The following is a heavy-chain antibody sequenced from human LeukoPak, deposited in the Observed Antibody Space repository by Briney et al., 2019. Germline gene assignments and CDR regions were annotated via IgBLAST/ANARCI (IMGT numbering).Heavy chain of an antibody. Sequence: PGGSLRLSCAASGLTFSSYAMSWVRQAPGKGLEWVSALSYDGSATYYAVSVKGRFTISRDNSKNTLYLQMNSLRTEDTAVYYCAKENPYSPLGREYYFDYWGQGTLVTVSS. D-gene: IGHD2-21*01. J-gene: IGHJ4*02. CDR2: LSYDGSAT. CDR1: GLTFSSYA. V-gene: IGHV3-23*01. CDR3: AKENPYSPLGREYYFDY.